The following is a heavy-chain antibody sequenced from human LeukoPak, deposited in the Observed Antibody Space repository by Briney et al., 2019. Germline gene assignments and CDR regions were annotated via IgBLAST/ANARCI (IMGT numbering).Heavy chain of an antibody. CDR1: ELTFSSYD. CDR2: IDTAGNA. CDR3: ARAKMPGIQTAGRVNYFDS. J-gene: IGHJ4*02. V-gene: IGHV3-13*01. Sequence: GGSLRLSCAASELTFSSYDMHWVRQATGKGLEWVSTIDTAGNAWYPDSVKGRFTISRENAKNSLNLQMNSLRVGDTAVYYCARAKMPGIQTAGRVNYFDSWGQETLVTVSA. D-gene: IGHD6-13*01.